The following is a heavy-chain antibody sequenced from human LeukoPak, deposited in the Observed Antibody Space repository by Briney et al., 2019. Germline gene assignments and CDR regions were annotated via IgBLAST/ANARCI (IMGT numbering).Heavy chain of an antibody. CDR1: GYGFTSYW. V-gene: IGHV5-51*01. CDR3: ARVWNSYMDV. J-gene: IGHJ6*03. D-gene: IGHD1-1*01. CDR2: IYPGDSDT. Sequence: GESLKISCKASGYGFTSYWIGWVRQMPGKGLELMGVIYPGDSDTRYSPSFQGQVTISADKSISTAYLQWSSLKASDTAMYYCARVWNSYMDVWGKGTTVTVSS.